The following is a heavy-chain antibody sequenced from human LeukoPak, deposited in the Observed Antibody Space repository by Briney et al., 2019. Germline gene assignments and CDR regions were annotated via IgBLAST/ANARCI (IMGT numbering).Heavy chain of an antibody. CDR1: GYTLGSHD. D-gene: IGHD5-18*01. V-gene: IGHV3-13*01. CDR3: VREARGYHYTYFDY. J-gene: IGHJ4*02. CDR2: VSSGFHA. Sequence: GGSLRLSCTASGYTLGSHDMPWVRQIPGQGPEWVAAVSSGFHAFFADSVQGRFTVSREDARNSLYLQMNSLRAGDTAVYYCVREARGYHYTYFDYWGQGTLVTVSS.